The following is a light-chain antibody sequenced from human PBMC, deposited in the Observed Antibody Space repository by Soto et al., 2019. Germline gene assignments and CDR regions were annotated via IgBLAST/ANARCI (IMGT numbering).Light chain of an antibody. CDR3: HQRKSWPRT. CDR2: DTS. Sequence: EIVLTQSPAILSSSPGERATLSCRASQTVSNKLAWYQHKPGQAPRLLIYDTSNRATGIPARFSGSGSGTDFTLTISSLEPEDFAVYYCHQRKSWPRTFGQGTKVDIK. J-gene: IGKJ1*01. CDR1: QTVSNK. V-gene: IGKV3-11*01.